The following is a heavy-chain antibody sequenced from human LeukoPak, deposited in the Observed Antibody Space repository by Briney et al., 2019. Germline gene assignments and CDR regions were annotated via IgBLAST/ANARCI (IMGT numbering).Heavy chain of an antibody. CDR2: ISWNSGDI. J-gene: IGHJ3*02. CDR3: TTRSSHGAFDI. CDR1: GFTLSNYA. Sequence: GGSLRPSCAASGFTLSNYAMHWVRQVPGKGLEWVSGISWNSGDIIYADSVKGRFTISRDNAKNSLYLQMKSLRIDDTALYYCTTRSSHGAFDIWGQGTMVTVSS. V-gene: IGHV3-9*01.